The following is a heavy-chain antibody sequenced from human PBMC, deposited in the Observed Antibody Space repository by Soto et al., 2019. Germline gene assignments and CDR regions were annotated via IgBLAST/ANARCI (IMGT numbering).Heavy chain of an antibody. CDR3: AKGISYLASLDS. J-gene: IGHJ4*02. Sequence: GGSLRLSCAASGFTFDGYAMHWVRQSPGKGLEWVSLISWDGDTIFYADSVKGRFTISRDNNKNSLYLQMTSLRSEDTAFYYCAKGISYLASLDSWGQGTLVTVSS. CDR2: ISWDGDTI. V-gene: IGHV3-43D*04. D-gene: IGHD1-26*01. CDR1: GFTFDGYA.